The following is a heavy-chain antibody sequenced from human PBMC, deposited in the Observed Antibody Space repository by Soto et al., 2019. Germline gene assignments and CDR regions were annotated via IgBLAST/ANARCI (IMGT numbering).Heavy chain of an antibody. Sequence: GGFLRLSCAASGVTFSSYGMHWVRQVPGKGLEWVGVIWFDETNKYYADSVKGRFTISRDNSKNTLYLQMNSLRAEDTAVYYCARPLGCGGGTCYYDAFDIWGQGTMVTVSS. V-gene: IGHV3-33*08. CDR1: GVTFSSYG. CDR3: ARPLGCGGGTCYYDAFDI. J-gene: IGHJ3*02. CDR2: IWFDETNK. D-gene: IGHD2-15*01.